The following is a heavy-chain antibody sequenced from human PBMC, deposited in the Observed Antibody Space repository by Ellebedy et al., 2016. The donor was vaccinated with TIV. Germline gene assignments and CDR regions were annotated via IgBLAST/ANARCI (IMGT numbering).Heavy chain of an antibody. D-gene: IGHD5-12*01. Sequence: GGSLRLXCTASGFTFNSYWMHWVRQAPGKGLVWVSRINSDGSSTTYADSVKGRFTISRDNAKNTLFLQMNSLRAEDTAVYYCARGGGYDSSDYWGQGTRVTVSS. CDR2: INSDGSST. V-gene: IGHV3-74*01. CDR3: ARGGGYDSSDY. CDR1: GFTFNSYW. J-gene: IGHJ4*02.